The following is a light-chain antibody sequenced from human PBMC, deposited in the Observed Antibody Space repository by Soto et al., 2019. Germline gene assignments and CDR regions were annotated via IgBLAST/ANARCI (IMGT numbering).Light chain of an antibody. Sequence: ETLLTQSPATLSLSPGERATLSCMARQSVNGFLAWYHQKPGQAPRLLIYDVSYRAAGIPTRFSGSGSGTDYTLTIFSLEPEDFAVYYCQQRINWPATFGPGTKVDIK. CDR1: QSVNGF. V-gene: IGKV3-11*01. CDR2: DVS. J-gene: IGKJ3*01. CDR3: QQRINWPAT.